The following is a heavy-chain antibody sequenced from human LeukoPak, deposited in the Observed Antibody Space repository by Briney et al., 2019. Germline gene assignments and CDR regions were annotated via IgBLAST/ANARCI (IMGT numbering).Heavy chain of an antibody. CDR3: ARDLYYYDSSGYYP. Sequence: ASVKVSCKASGYSFPGYYMHWVRQAPGQGLEWMGWINPNSGGTNYAQKFQGRVTMTRDTSISTAYMELSRLRSDDTAVYYCARDLYYYDSSGYYPWGQGTLVTVSS. J-gene: IGHJ5*02. CDR2: INPNSGGT. V-gene: IGHV1-2*02. D-gene: IGHD3-22*01. CDR1: GYSFPGYY.